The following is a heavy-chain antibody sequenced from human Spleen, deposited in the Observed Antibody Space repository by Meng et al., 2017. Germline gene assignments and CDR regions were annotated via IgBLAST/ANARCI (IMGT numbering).Heavy chain of an antibody. CDR1: GGSISSYY. D-gene: IGHD4-17*01. J-gene: IGHJ4*02. CDR3: ARENYYGDWEFDY. Sequence: ESLKISCTVSGGSISSYYWSWIRQPPGKGLEWIGRIYTSGRTYYNPSLKSRVTISVDTSKNQFSLKLSSVTAADTAIYYCARENYYGDWEFDYWGQGTLVTVSS. V-gene: IGHV4-4*08. CDR2: IYTSGRT.